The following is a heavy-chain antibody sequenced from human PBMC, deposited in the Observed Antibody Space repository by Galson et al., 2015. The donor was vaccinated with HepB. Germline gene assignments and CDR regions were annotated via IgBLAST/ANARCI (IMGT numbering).Heavy chain of an antibody. D-gene: IGHD2-15*01. J-gene: IGHJ4*02. CDR2: IYYSGST. CDR3: ARTPAPGYCSGGSCYEIPALDY. Sequence: TLSLTCTVSGGSISSGDYYWSWIRQPPGKGLEWIGYIYYSGSTYYNPSLKSRVTISVDTSKNQFSLKLSSVTAADTAVYYCARTPAPGYCSGGSCYEIPALDYWGQGTLVTVSS. CDR1: GGSISSGDYY. V-gene: IGHV4-30-4*01.